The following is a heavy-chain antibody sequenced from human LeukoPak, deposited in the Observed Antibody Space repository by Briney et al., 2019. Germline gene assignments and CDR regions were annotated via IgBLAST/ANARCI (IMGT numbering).Heavy chain of an antibody. V-gene: IGHV3-23*01. CDR1: GFSFANFA. D-gene: IGHD5-24*01. J-gene: IGHJ4*02. CDR2: ISGNGDNT. CDR3: ARSPPTTIKYYYDY. Sequence: GGSLRLSCAASGFSFANFAVSWVRQAPGKGLEWVSAISGNGDNTYYSDSVKGRFTISGDNSNNTLCLQMSSLRAEDTAVYYCARSPPTTIKYYYDYWGQGTLVTVSS.